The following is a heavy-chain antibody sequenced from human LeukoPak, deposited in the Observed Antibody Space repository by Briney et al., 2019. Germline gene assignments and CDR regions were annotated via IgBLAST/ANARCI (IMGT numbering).Heavy chain of an antibody. CDR2: IKQDGSEK. CDR3: ARDLHEGAFDI. J-gene: IGHJ3*02. Sequence: PGGSLRLSCAASGFTFSSYWMSWVRQAPGKRLEWVANIKQDGSEKYYVDSVKGRFTISRDNAKNSMYMQMNSLRAEDTAVYYCARDLHEGAFDIWGQGTMVTVSS. V-gene: IGHV3-7*01. CDR1: GFTFSSYW.